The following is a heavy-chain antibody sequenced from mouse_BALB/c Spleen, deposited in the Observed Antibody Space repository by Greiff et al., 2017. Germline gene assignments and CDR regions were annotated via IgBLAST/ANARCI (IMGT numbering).Heavy chain of an antibody. CDR2: ISSGGSYT. Sequence: EVQRVESGGDLVKPGGSLKLSCAASGFTFSSYGMSWVRQTPDKRLEWVATISSGGSYTYYPDSVKGRFTISRDNAKNTLYLQMSSLKSEDTAMYYCARQRGVVAYWYFDVWGAGTTVTVSS. V-gene: IGHV5-6*01. CDR3: ARQRGVVAYWYFDV. D-gene: IGHD1-1*01. J-gene: IGHJ1*01. CDR1: GFTFSSYG.